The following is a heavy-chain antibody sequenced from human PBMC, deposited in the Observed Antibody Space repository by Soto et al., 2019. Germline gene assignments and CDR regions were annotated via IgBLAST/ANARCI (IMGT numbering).Heavy chain of an antibody. J-gene: IGHJ4*02. CDR2: ISWNSGSI. Sequence: EVQLVESGGGLVQPGRSLRLSCAASGFRFDDYAMHWVRQAPGKGLEWVSGISWNSGSIDYADSVKGRFTISRGSARNYLFLQMNSLRADDTALYFCAKDRAAVRGNFDYWGQGTLVTVSS. D-gene: IGHD6-13*01. CDR1: GFRFDDYA. V-gene: IGHV3-9*01. CDR3: AKDRAAVRGNFDY.